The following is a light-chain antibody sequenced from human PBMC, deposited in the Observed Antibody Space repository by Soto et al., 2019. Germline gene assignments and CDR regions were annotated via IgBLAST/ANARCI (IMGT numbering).Light chain of an antibody. CDR2: GAS. J-gene: IGKJ3*01. CDR3: QQYGSSPFT. Sequence: ESVLTQSPGTLSMCPGERATLSCRASQSVSSSYSAWYQQKPGQAPRLLIYGASRRATGIPDRFSGSGSGTDFTLTISRLEPEDFAVYYCQQYGSSPFTFGPGTKVDIK. V-gene: IGKV3-20*01. CDR1: QSVSSSY.